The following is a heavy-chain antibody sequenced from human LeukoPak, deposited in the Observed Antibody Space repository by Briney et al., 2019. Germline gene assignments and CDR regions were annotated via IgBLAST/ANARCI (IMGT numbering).Heavy chain of an antibody. CDR3: ARDPTTGTTNDPTMGY. CDR1: GFTFSTYS. J-gene: IGHJ4*02. CDR2: ISSSSSTI. Sequence: TGGSLRLSCAASGFTFSTYSMTWFRQAPGKGLQWVSYISSSSSTIFYADSVKGRFTISRDNAKNSLYLQMNSLRAEDTAVYYCARDPTTGTTNDPTMGYWGQGTLVTVPS. D-gene: IGHD1-1*01. V-gene: IGHV3-48*01.